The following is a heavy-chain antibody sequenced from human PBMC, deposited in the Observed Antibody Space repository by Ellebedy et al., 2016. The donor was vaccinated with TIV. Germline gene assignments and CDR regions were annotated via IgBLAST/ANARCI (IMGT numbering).Heavy chain of an antibody. V-gene: IGHV3-23*01. CDR3: GRDPNGDYVGAFEFDM. J-gene: IGHJ3*02. D-gene: IGHD4-17*01. CDR1: GFTFSSYA. Sequence: GGSLRLSXAASGFTFSSYAMSWVRQAPGKGLEWVSAITGNSGNTQYADSVRGRFTISRDNAKNTLYLHLHSLRAEDTAVYYCGRDPNGDYVGAFEFDMWGQGTMVTVSS. CDR2: ITGNSGNT.